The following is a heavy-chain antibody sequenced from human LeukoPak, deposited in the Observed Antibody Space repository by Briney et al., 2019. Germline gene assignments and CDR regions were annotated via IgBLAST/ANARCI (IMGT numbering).Heavy chain of an antibody. Sequence: SVKVSCKASGGSFSSYAISWVRQAPGQGLEWMGGIIPIFGTANYAQKFQGRVTITADESTSTAYMELSSLRSDDTAVYYCARSRGYTYYNYMDVWGKGTTVTVSS. V-gene: IGHV1-69*13. CDR3: ARSRGYTYYNYMDV. CDR1: GGSFSSYA. J-gene: IGHJ6*03. D-gene: IGHD5-12*01. CDR2: IIPIFGTA.